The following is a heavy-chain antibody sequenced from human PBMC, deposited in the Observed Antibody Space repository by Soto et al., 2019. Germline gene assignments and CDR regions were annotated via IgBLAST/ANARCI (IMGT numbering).Heavy chain of an antibody. J-gene: IGHJ4*02. Sequence: SETLSLTCTVSGGSNSNYYWSWIRQPAGKGLEWIGRIYTNEDTKYNPSLKSRVGMSIVTSNNLFALKLTSATGADTAVYYCARDGIVFEGNDYSGGCSEFWGQGNLVT. CDR3: ARDGIVFEGNDYSGGCSEF. CDR2: IYTNEDT. D-gene: IGHD1-26*01. V-gene: IGHV4-4*07. CDR1: GGSNSNYY.